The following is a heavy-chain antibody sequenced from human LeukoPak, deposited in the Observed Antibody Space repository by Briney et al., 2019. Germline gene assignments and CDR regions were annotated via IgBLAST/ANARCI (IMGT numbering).Heavy chain of an antibody. D-gene: IGHD4-17*01. CDR2: INGNGGTT. J-gene: IGHJ4*02. CDR3: ARDLWRTLTTPAGY. Sequence: GGSLRLSCAASGFTFSSYALSWVRQAPGKGLEWVSTINGNGGTTYYADSVKGRFTISRDNSKHTLYLQVNSLRAEDTAVYYCARDLWRTLTTPAGYWGQGTLVTVSS. CDR1: GFTFSSYA. V-gene: IGHV3-23*01.